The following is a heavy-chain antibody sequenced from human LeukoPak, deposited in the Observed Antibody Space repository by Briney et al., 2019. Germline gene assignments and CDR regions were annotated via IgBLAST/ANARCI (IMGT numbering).Heavy chain of an antibody. Sequence: PSETLSLTCAVYGGSFSGYYWSWIRQPPGKGLEWIGEINHSGSTNYNPSLKSRVTMSVDTSKNQFSLKLSSVTAADTAVYYCARGLVDTAMVDLPYWYFDLWGRGTLVTVSS. CDR3: ARGLVDTAMVDLPYWYFDL. D-gene: IGHD5-18*01. J-gene: IGHJ2*01. CDR2: INHSGST. V-gene: IGHV4-34*01. CDR1: GGSFSGYY.